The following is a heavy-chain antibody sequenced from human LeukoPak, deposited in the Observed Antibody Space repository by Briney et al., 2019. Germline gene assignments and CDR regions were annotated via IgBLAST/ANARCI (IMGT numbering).Heavy chain of an antibody. CDR3: ATQGYYYGSGSFDY. CDR1: GFTFSSYG. V-gene: IGHV3-30*03. Sequence: PGRSLRLSCAASGFTFSSYGMHWVRQAPGKGLEWVAVISYDGSNKYYADSVKGRFTISRDNSKNTLYLQMNSLRAEDTAVYHCATQGYYYGSGSFDYWGQGTLVTVSS. CDR2: ISYDGSNK. D-gene: IGHD3-10*01. J-gene: IGHJ4*02.